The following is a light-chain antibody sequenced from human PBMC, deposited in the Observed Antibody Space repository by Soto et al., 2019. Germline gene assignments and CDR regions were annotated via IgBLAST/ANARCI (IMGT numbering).Light chain of an antibody. CDR2: NVI. Sequence: QSVLTQVSSVSGSPGQSITISCTGTSGDVGGYAYVSWYQQHPGKALKLMIYNVIYRPSGVYNRFSGSKSGNTAYLTISGLHAEDDANYSCSSYTGTTNVIFGGGTKL. J-gene: IGLJ2*01. V-gene: IGLV2-14*03. CDR1: SGDVGGYAY. CDR3: SSYTGTTNVI.